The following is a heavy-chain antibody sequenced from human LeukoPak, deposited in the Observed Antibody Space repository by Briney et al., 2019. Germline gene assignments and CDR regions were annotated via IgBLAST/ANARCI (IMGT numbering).Heavy chain of an antibody. CDR2: IYYSGST. CDR1: SGSLSSSSYY. J-gene: IGHJ3*02. V-gene: IGHV4-39*07. CDR3: ARDQGLVVVVSAFDI. Sequence: PSETLSLTCTVSSGSLSSSSYYWGWIRQPPGKGREWIGSIYYSGSTYYNPSLKSRVTISVDASKNQFSLKLSAVTAAETAVYYCARDQGLVVVVSAFDIWGQGTMVTVSS. D-gene: IGHD2-2*01.